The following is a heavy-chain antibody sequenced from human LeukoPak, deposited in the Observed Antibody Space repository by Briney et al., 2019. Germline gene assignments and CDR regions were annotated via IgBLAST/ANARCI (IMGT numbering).Heavy chain of an antibody. V-gene: IGHV4-39*07. J-gene: IGHJ6*03. D-gene: IGHD3/OR15-3a*01. CDR2: IYYSGST. Sequence: SETLSLTCTVSGGSISSSSYYWGWIRQPPGKGLEWIGSIYYSGSTYYNPSLKSRVTISVDTSKNQFSLKLSSVTAADTAVYYCARGGDYDVFGYYFLDVWGKGTTVIVSS. CDR3: ARGGDYDVFGYYFLDV. CDR1: GGSISSSSYY.